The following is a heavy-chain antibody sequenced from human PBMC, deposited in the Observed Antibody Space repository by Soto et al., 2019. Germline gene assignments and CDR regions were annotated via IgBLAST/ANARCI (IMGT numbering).Heavy chain of an antibody. V-gene: IGHV1-2*04. CDR3: ARSRYRYCSGGSCYSVAFDI. J-gene: IGHJ3*02. CDR2: INPNSGGT. Sequence: ASVKVSCKASGYTFTGYYMHWVRRAPGQGLEWMGWINPNSGGTNYAQKFQGWVTMTRDTSISTAYMELSRLRSDDTAVYYCARSRYRYCSGGSCYSVAFDIWGQGTMVTVSS. D-gene: IGHD2-15*01. CDR1: GYTFTGYY.